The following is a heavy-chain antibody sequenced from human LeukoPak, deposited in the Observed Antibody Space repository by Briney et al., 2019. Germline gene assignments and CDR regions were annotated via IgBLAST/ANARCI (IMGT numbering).Heavy chain of an antibody. CDR1: GGSLSSYY. CDR3: ARAESSTYYDSSGYSLDYYYGMDV. V-gene: IGHV4-4*07. CDR2: IYTSGRP. Sequence: SETMSLTCTVYGGSLSSYYWSWIRQPAGKGLEWIGRIYTSGRPNYNPSLKSRVTMSVATSKNQFSLKLSSVTAADTAVYYCARAESSTYYDSSGYSLDYYYGMDVWGQGTTVTVSS. D-gene: IGHD3-22*01. J-gene: IGHJ6*02.